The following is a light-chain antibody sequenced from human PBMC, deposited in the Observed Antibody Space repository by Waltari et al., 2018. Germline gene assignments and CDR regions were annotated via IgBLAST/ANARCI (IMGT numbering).Light chain of an antibody. Sequence: EIVLTQSPATLSLSPGESATLSCRASQSIYIYLAWYQQRPGQAPRLLISDASYRATGIPARFRGSGSGTDFTLTISSLEPEDFAVYSCQQRSRWPLTFGGGTKVEL. CDR3: QQRSRWPLT. CDR2: DAS. J-gene: IGKJ4*01. V-gene: IGKV3-11*01. CDR1: QSIYIY.